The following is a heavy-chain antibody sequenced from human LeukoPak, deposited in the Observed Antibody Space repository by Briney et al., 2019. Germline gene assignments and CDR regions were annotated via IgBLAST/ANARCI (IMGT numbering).Heavy chain of an antibody. Sequence: GGSLRLSCAASGFTVSSNYMSWVRQAPGKGLEWVSVIYSGGSTYYADSVKGRFTISRDNSKNTLYLQMNSLRAEDTAVYYCARGSRKWFGELPYYDYWGQGTLVTVSS. D-gene: IGHD3-10*01. CDR3: ARGSRKWFGELPYYDY. V-gene: IGHV3-66*01. J-gene: IGHJ4*02. CDR1: GFTVSSNY. CDR2: IYSGGST.